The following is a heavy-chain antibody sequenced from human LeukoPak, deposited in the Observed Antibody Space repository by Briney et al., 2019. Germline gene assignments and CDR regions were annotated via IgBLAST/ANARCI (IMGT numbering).Heavy chain of an antibody. CDR2: IKQDGSEK. CDR3: ARGMTVAANWFDS. D-gene: IGHD6-19*01. V-gene: IGHV3-7*01. Sequence: PGGSLRLSCAASGFSFSSYWMNWVRQAPGKGLEWVANIKQDGSEKYYVDPVKGRFTISRDNAENSLYLQMNSLRAEDTAVYYCARGMTVAANWFDSWGQGTLVTVSS. CDR1: GFSFSSYW. J-gene: IGHJ5*01.